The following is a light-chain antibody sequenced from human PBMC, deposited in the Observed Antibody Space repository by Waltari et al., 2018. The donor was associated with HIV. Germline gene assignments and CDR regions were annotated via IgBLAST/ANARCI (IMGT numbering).Light chain of an antibody. CDR2: DVN. Sequence: QSALTQPRSVSGSPAQSVPISCTGTSSDVGDYNYVSWYQQHPGKAPKLMIFDVNKRPSGVPDRFSGSKSGNTASLTISGLQAEDEADYYCCSYADDYTWVFGGGTKLTVL. V-gene: IGLV2-11*01. CDR1: SSDVGDYNY. J-gene: IGLJ3*02. CDR3: CSYADDYTWV.